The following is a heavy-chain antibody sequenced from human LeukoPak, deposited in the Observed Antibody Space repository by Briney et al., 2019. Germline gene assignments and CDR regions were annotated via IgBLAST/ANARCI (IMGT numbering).Heavy chain of an antibody. J-gene: IGHJ4*02. Sequence: SETLSLTCAVYGGSFSGYYWSWIRQPPGKGLEWIGEFNHSGSTNYNPSLKSRVTISVGTYKNQLSLKLSSVTAADTAVYYCARRPAMASALFDYWGQGTLVTVSS. CDR1: GGSFSGYY. V-gene: IGHV4-34*01. CDR3: ARRPAMASALFDY. D-gene: IGHD5-18*01. CDR2: FNHSGST.